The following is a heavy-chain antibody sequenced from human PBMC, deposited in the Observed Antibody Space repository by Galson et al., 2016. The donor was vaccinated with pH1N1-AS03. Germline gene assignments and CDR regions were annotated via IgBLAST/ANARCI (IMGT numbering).Heavy chain of an antibody. J-gene: IGHJ4*02. Sequence: PALVKPTQTLTLTCTVSDFPLSKIMGVSWIRQTPGKALEWLAHFFSNDEKSYSVSLKGRLSISKDPSTGQVVLTMTNMDPVDTGTYFCARIVYSCGGDCYYLLDYWSRGTLVTVSS. CDR3: ARIVYSCGGDCYYLLDY. D-gene: IGHD2-21*01. CDR2: FFSNDEK. CDR1: DFPLSKIMG. V-gene: IGHV2-26*01.